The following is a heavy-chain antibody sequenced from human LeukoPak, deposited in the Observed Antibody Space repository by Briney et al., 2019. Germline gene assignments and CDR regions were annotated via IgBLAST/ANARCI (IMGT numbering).Heavy chain of an antibody. CDR1: GFTFSTYG. CDR2: IWNDGSNK. CDR3: ARGLEGFDY. Sequence: GGSLRLSCAASGFTFSTYGMHWVRQAPGKGLEWVAVIWNDGSNKYYTDSVKGRFTISRDNSKNTLYLQMNSLRAEDTAVYYCARGLEGFDYWGQGTLVTVSS. V-gene: IGHV3-33*01. J-gene: IGHJ4*02.